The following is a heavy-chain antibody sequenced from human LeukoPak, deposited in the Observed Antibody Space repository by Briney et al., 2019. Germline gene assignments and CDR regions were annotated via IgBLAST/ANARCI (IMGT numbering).Heavy chain of an antibody. CDR2: IIPIFGTA. CDR3: AREICGMTCTSQDWFDP. D-gene: IGHD3-3*01. CDR1: GGTFSSYA. Sequence: AASVKVSCKASGGTFSSYAISWVRHAPGQGLEWMGGIIPIFGTANYAQKFQGRVTITTDESTSAAYMELSSLRSEDTAVYYCAREICGMTCTSQDWFDPWGQGTLVTVSS. J-gene: IGHJ5*02. V-gene: IGHV1-69*05.